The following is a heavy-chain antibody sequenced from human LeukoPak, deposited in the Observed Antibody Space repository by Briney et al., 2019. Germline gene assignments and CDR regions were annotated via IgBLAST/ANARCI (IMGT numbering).Heavy chain of an antibody. CDR1: GLTFSGYA. J-gene: IGHJ4*02. CDR3: AKDRCSGGTCYTFFDY. D-gene: IGHD2-15*01. V-gene: IGHV3-23*01. Sequence: HPGGSLRLSCAASGLTFSGYAMSWVRQTPGKGLEWVSTISGSGGGIYYADSVEGCFTISRDNSKNTVYLQMKSLKAEDTAVYYCAKDRCSGGTCYTFFDYWGQGTLFTVSS. CDR2: ISGSGGGI.